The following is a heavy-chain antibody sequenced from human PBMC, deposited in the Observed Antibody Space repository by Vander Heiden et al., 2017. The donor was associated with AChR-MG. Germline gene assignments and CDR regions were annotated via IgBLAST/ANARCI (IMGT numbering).Heavy chain of an antibody. Sequence: EVQLVESGGGLVQPGGSLRLSCAASGFPFSSYEMNWVRQAPGKGLEWVSYISSSGSTIYYADSVKGRFTISRDNAKNSLYLQMNSLRAEDTAVYYCARDPVDFWSGLYGMDVWGQGTTVTVSS. CDR1: GFPFSSYE. CDR3: ARDPVDFWSGLYGMDV. CDR2: ISSSGSTI. V-gene: IGHV3-48*03. D-gene: IGHD3-3*01. J-gene: IGHJ6*02.